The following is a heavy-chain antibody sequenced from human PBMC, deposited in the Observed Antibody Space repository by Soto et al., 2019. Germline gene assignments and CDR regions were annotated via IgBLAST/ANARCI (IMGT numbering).Heavy chain of an antibody. V-gene: IGHV4-31*03. Sequence: QVQLQESGPGLVKPSQTLSLTCTVSGGSIGSGGHYWSWIRQHPGKGPEWIGYIYYIGSTFYTPSPTRRVTISLHTSNNPSSLKLSSVTDADTAVYLCARGAQLARWIDPWGQGTLVTASS. CDR1: GGSIGSGGHY. D-gene: IGHD2-2*01. CDR2: IYYIGST. CDR3: ARGAQLARWIDP. J-gene: IGHJ5*02.